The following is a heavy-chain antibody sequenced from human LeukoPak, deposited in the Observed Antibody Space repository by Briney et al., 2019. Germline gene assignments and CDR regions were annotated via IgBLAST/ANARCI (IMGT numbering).Heavy chain of an antibody. CDR3: AKGHYGDYDEPHYYFYYKEV. J-gene: IGHJ6*03. CDR2: IRFDGTKR. Sequence: GGSLRLSCAASGFTFRANAMHWVRQAPGKGLGWVAFIRFDGTKRYYGNSVRGRFTISRDTSKNMMYLQMNSLRAEDTAVYYCAKGHYGDYDEPHYYFYYKEVWGKGTTVTVSS. D-gene: IGHD4-17*01. V-gene: IGHV3-30*02. CDR1: GFTFRANA.